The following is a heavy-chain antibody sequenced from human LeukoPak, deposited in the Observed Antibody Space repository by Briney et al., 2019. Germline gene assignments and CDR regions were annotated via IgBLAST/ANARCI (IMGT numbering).Heavy chain of an antibody. CDR2: ISSSSSYI. CDR3: AKVPFDFWSGHYKFWFDP. J-gene: IGHJ5*02. D-gene: IGHD3-3*01. Sequence: GGSLRLSCAASRFTFSSYSMNWVRQAPGKGLEWVSSISSSSSYIYYADSVKGRFTISRDNSKNTLYLQMNRLTVEDTAVYYCAKVPFDFWSGHYKFWFDPWGQGTLVTVSS. V-gene: IGHV3-21*04. CDR1: RFTFSSYS.